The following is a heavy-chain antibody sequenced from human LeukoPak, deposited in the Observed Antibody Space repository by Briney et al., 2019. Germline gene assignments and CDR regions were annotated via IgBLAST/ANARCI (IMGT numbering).Heavy chain of an antibody. CDR1: GFTVSSKY. CDR3: ARVDYGDYGFDY. Sequence: GGSLRLSCAASGFTVSSKYMSWVRQAPGKGLEWVSVIYSGRSTYYADSVKGRFTIPRNNSKNTLYLQMNSLRAEDTAVYYCARVDYGDYGFDYWGQGTLVTVSS. D-gene: IGHD4-17*01. J-gene: IGHJ4*02. V-gene: IGHV3-66*01. CDR2: IYSGRST.